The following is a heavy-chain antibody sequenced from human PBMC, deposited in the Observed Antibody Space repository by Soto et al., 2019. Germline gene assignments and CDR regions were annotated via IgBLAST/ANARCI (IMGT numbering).Heavy chain of an antibody. CDR2: ISYDGSNK. CDR3: AKDLSEYSSSSWFDP. V-gene: IGHV3-30*18. Sequence: GGSLRLSCAASGFTFSSYGMHWVRQAPGKGLEWVAVISYDGSNKYYADSVKGRFTISRDNSKNTLYLQMNSLRAEDTAVYYCAKDLSEYSSSSWFDPWGQGTLVTVSS. D-gene: IGHD6-6*01. CDR1: GFTFSSYG. J-gene: IGHJ5*02.